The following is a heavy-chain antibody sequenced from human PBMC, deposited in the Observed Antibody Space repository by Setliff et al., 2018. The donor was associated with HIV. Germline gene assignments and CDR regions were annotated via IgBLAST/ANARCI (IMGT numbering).Heavy chain of an antibody. CDR1: GDSIRGGGYS. CDR3: ASRVYYYDSSGYLREEGFDP. V-gene: IGHV4-30-2*01. CDR2: IYNTGKT. Sequence: PSETLSLTCAVSGDSIRGGGYSWGWVRQPPGKGLEWIGYIYNTGKTYYNPSLKSRVTISMARSENQFSLQLSSVTAADTAVYYCASRVYYYDSSGYLREEGFDPWGQGTLVTVSS. D-gene: IGHD3-22*01. J-gene: IGHJ5*02.